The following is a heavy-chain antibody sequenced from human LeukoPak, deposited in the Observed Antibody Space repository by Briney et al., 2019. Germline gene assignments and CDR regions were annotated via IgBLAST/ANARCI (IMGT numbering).Heavy chain of an antibody. Sequence: HPGGSLRLSCAASGFTFSSYGMHWVRQAPGKGLEWVAFIRYDGSNKYYADSVKGRFTISRDNSKNTLYLQMNSLRADDSAVYYCANSEMATITFDYWGQGTLVTVSS. V-gene: IGHV3-30*02. CDR2: IRYDGSNK. J-gene: IGHJ4*02. D-gene: IGHD5-24*01. CDR1: GFTFSSYG. CDR3: ANSEMATITFDY.